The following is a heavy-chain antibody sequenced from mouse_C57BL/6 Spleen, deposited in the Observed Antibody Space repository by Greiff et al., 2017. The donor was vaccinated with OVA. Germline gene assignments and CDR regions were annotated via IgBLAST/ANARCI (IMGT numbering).Heavy chain of an antibody. CDR1: GFTFSSYA. Sequence: EVQLVESGGGLVKPGGSLKLSCAASGFTFSSYAMSWVRQTPEKRLEWVATISDGGSYTYYPDNVKGRFTISRDNAKNNLYLQMSHLKSEDTAMYYCAREATTVVAGDYFDYWGQGTTLTVSS. J-gene: IGHJ2*01. CDR2: ISDGGSYT. V-gene: IGHV5-4*01. CDR3: AREATTVVAGDYFDY. D-gene: IGHD1-1*01.